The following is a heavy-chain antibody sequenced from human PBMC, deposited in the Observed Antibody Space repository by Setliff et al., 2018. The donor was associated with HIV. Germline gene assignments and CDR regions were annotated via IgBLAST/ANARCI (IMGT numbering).Heavy chain of an antibody. V-gene: IGHV1-3*01. D-gene: IGHD3-3*01. Sequence: ASVKVSCKASGCTFTSYAMHWVRQAPGQRLEWMGWINAGNGNTKYSQKFQGRVTITRDTSASTAYMELSSLRSEDTAVYYCARVNWYYDFWSGSTRYYYYMDVWGKGTTVTVSS. CDR2: INAGNGNT. J-gene: IGHJ6*03. CDR1: GCTFTSYA. CDR3: ARVNWYYDFWSGSTRYYYYMDV.